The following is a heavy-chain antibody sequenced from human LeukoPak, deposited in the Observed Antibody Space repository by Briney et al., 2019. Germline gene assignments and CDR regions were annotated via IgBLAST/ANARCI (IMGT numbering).Heavy chain of an antibody. Sequence: SVKVSCKASGGTFSSYAISWVRQAPGQGLEWMGRIIPILGIANYAQKFQGRVTITADKSTSTAYMVLSSLRSEDTAVYYCARVRYGDFSYYYYYGMDVWGQGTTVTVSS. J-gene: IGHJ6*02. CDR2: IIPILGIA. D-gene: IGHD4-17*01. V-gene: IGHV1-69*04. CDR3: ARVRYGDFSYYYYYGMDV. CDR1: GGTFSSYA.